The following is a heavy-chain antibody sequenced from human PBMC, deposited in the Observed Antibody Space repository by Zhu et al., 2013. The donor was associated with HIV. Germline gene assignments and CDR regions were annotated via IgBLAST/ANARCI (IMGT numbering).Heavy chain of an antibody. J-gene: IGHJ6*02. V-gene: IGHV1-8*01. Sequence: QVQLVQSGAEVKKPGASVKVSCKASGYTFTSYDINWVRQATGQGLEWMGWMNPNSGNTGYAQKFQGRVTMTRNTSISTAYMELSSLRSEDTAVYYCARNFVVPAAMIYYYYYGMDVWGQGTTVTVSS. CDR1: GYTFTSYD. D-gene: IGHD2-2*01. CDR2: MNPNSGNT. CDR3: ARNFVVPAAMIYYYYYGMDV.